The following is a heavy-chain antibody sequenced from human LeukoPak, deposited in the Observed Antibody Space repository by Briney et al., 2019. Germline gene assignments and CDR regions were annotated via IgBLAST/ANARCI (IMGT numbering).Heavy chain of an antibody. CDR2: IYYSGST. CDR3: ARASGSGSYRGAFDI. J-gene: IGHJ3*02. V-gene: IGHV4-59*01. D-gene: IGHD1-26*01. Sequence: SETLSLTCTVSGGSISSYYWSWIRQPPGKGLEWIGYIYYSGSTNYIPSLKSRVTISVDTSKNQFSLKLSSVTAADTAVYYCARASGSGSYRGAFDIWGQGTMVTVSS. CDR1: GGSISSYY.